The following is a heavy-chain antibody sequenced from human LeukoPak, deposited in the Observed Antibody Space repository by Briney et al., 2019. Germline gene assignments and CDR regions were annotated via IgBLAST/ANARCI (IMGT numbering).Heavy chain of an antibody. CDR2: ISGSGGST. CDR1: GFTVSSNY. Sequence: GGSLRLSCAASGFTVSSNYMSWVRQAPGKGLEWVSAISGSGGSTYYADSVKGRFTISRDNSKNTLYLQMNSLRAEDTAVYYCAKDQGYSYGPTNPDYWGQGTLVTVSS. J-gene: IGHJ4*02. CDR3: AKDQGYSYGPTNPDY. V-gene: IGHV3-23*01. D-gene: IGHD5-18*01.